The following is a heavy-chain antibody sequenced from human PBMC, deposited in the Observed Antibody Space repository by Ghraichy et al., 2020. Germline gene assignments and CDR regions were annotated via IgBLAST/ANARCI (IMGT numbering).Heavy chain of an antibody. Sequence: LSLTCAASGFTFSSYSMNWVRQAPGKGLEWVSYISSSSSTIYYSDSVKGRFTISRDNAKNSLYLQMNSLRDEDTAVYYCARVGYGVYDYWGQGTLVTVSS. J-gene: IGHJ4*02. CDR2: ISSSSSTI. D-gene: IGHD2-8*01. CDR3: ARVGYGVYDY. V-gene: IGHV3-48*02. CDR1: GFTFSSYS.